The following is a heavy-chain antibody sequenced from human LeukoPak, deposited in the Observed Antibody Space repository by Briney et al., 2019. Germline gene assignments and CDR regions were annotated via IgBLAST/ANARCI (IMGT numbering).Heavy chain of an antibody. J-gene: IGHJ4*02. D-gene: IGHD6-19*01. CDR3: ARTAPVAGNPFDY. V-gene: IGHV4-61*01. CDR2: IYYSGST. CDR1: GGSISSSSYY. Sequence: SETLSLTCTVSGGSISSSSYYWSWIRQPPGKGLEWIGYIYYSGSTNYNPSLKSRVTISVDTSKNQFSLKLSSVTAADTAVYYCARTAPVAGNPFDYWGQGTLVTVSS.